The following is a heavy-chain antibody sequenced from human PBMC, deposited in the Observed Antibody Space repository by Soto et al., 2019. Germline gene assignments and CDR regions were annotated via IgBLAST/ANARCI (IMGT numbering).Heavy chain of an antibody. CDR1: NGSISASSYF. V-gene: IGHV4-39*01. Sequence: PSETLSLTCTVSNGSISASSYFWDWIRQPPGKGLEWIGSIYYRGTTYYNPSLKSRVTMSVDTSKNQFSLNLSSVIAADTAVYFCARRVVAYGRSDYWGQGTLVTVSS. J-gene: IGHJ4*02. D-gene: IGHD3-3*02. CDR3: ARRVVAYGRSDY. CDR2: IYYRGTT.